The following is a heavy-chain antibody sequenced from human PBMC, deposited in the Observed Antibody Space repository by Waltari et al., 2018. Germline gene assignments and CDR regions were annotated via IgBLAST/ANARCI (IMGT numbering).Heavy chain of an antibody. D-gene: IGHD1-26*01. CDR2: INHSGST. J-gene: IGHJ4*02. CDR3: ARGRGRWELLARIYFDY. Sequence: QVQLQQWGAGLLKPSETLSLTCAVYGGSFSGYYWSWIRQPPGKGLEWIGEINHSGSTNYNPSLKSRVTISVDTSKNQFSLKLSSVTAADTAVYYCARGRGRWELLARIYFDYWGQGTLVTVSS. V-gene: IGHV4-34*01. CDR1: GGSFSGYY.